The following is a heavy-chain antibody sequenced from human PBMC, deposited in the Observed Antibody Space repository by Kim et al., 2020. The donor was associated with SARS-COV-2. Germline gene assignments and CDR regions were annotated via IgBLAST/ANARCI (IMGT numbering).Heavy chain of an antibody. CDR2: IYTSGST. Sequence: SETLSLTCTVSGGSINSYYWSWIRQPAGKGLEWIGRIYTSGSTNYNPSLKSRVTLSVDTSKNQFSLKLSSVTAADTAMYYCARVGAGAIGIVDDAFDIWGQGTMVTVSS. CDR1: GGSINSYY. D-gene: IGHD2-15*01. J-gene: IGHJ3*02. V-gene: IGHV4-4*07. CDR3: ARVGAGAIGIVDDAFDI.